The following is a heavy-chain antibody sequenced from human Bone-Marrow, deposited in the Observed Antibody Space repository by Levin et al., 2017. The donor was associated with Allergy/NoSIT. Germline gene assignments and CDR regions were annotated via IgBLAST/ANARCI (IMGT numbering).Heavy chain of an antibody. D-gene: IGHD6-19*01. CDR3: ARGRGSGWSFDY. CDR2: IKQDGSEK. V-gene: IGHV3-7*01. CDR1: GFTFSSYW. Sequence: GGSLRLSCAPSGFTFSSYWMNWVRQAPGKGLEWVANIKQDGSEKNYVDSVKGRFTISRDNAENSLYLQMNSLRAEDTAVYYCARGRGSGWSFDYWGQGTLVTVSS. J-gene: IGHJ4*02.